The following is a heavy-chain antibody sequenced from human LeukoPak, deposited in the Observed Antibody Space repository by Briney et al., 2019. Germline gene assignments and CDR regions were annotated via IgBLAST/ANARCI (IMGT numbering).Heavy chain of an antibody. CDR2: INHSGST. V-gene: IGHV4-34*01. D-gene: IGHD6-19*01. Sequence: SETLSLTCAVYGGSFSGYYWSWIRQPPGKGLEWIGEINHSGSTNYNPSLKSRVTISVDKSKNQFSLKLSSVTAADTAVYYCARVGSGWEPDAFDIWGQGTMVTVSS. CDR3: ARVGSGWEPDAFDI. J-gene: IGHJ3*02. CDR1: GGSFSGYY.